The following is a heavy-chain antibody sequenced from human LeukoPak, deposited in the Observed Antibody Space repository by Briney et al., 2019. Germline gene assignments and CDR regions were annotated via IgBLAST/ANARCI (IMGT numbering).Heavy chain of an antibody. D-gene: IGHD3-3*01. CDR3: VGGRGMGFLEWLLLDS. CDR1: GYTFTDSY. V-gene: IGHV1-2*02. Sequence: GASVKVSCKASGYTFTDSYMHWVRQAPGHGLEWMGWINLYTGGTDHAHKFQGRVTMTSDTSISTAYMELSRLRSDDTAIFYCVGGRGMGFLEWLLLDSWGQGTLVTVSS. CDR2: INLYTGGT. J-gene: IGHJ4*02.